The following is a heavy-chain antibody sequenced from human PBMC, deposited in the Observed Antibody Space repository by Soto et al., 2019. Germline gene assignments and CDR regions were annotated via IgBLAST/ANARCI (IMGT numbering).Heavy chain of an antibody. D-gene: IGHD5-18*01. J-gene: IGHJ4*02. V-gene: IGHV3-30*03. CDR1: GFTFSDYG. CDR3: ARDRDTNMETFDY. CDR2: ISYDGSDK. Sequence: LRLSCAASGFTFSDYGIHWVRQAPGKGLEWVALISYDGSDKYYADSVKGRFTISRDNAKNSLYLQMNSLRAEDTAVYYCARDRDTNMETFDYWGQGTLVTVSS.